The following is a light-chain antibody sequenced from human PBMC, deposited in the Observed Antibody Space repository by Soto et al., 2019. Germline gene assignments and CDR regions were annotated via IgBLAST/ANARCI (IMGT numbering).Light chain of an antibody. J-gene: IGKJ1*01. Sequence: DVKMTQSPSTLSASVGDRVTITCRASQTINYWLAWYQQKPGKAPKLLISDASNLESGVPSRFSGSGSGTEFSLTINSLQPDDFATYYCQQYSSYSLTFGQGTKV. CDR2: DAS. CDR3: QQYSSYSLT. V-gene: IGKV1-5*01. CDR1: QTINYW.